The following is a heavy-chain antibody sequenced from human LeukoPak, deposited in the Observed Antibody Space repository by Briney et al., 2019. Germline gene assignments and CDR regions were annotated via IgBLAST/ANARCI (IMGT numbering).Heavy chain of an antibody. J-gene: IGHJ5*02. CDR1: GGTFNSYA. Sequence: ASVKVSCKASGGTFNSYAMHWVRQAPGQRLEWMGWINAGNGNTKYSQKFQGRVTITRDTSASTAYMELSSLRSEDTAVYYCARSYGSGSYMGLYNWFDPWGQGTLVTVSS. CDR3: ARSYGSGSYMGLYNWFDP. CDR2: INAGNGNT. D-gene: IGHD3-10*01. V-gene: IGHV1-3*01.